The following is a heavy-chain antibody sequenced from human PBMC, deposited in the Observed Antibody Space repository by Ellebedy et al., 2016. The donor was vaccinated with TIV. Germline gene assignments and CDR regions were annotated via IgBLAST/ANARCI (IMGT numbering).Heavy chain of an antibody. CDR1: GFTISDSY. CDR3: ATARGDRGAFEI. CDR2: ISAGGTVI. V-gene: IGHV3-11*01. D-gene: IGHD3-10*01. Sequence: PGGSLRLSCAVSGFTISDSYMSWVRQAPGKGLEWVSYISAGGTVIYYADSVKGRFTISRDNTKNLLYLQMNSLRAEDTAVYHCATARGDRGAFEIWGQGTMVTVSS. J-gene: IGHJ3*02.